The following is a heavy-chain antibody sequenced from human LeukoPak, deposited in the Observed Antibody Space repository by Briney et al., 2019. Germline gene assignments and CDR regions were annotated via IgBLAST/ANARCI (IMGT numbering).Heavy chain of an antibody. CDR2: ISGSGGST. CDR1: GFTFSSYA. Sequence: PGGSLRLSCAASGFTFSSYAMSWVRQAPGKGLEWVSAISGSGGSTYYADSVKGRFTISRDNSKNTLYLQMNSLRAEDTAVYYCTRDGAVAGFVYDYWGQGTLVTVST. V-gene: IGHV3-23*01. CDR3: TRDGAVAGFVYDY. J-gene: IGHJ4*02. D-gene: IGHD6-19*01.